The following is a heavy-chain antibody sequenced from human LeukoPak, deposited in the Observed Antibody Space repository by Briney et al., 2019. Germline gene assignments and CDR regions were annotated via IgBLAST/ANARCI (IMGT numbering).Heavy chain of an antibody. CDR3: AKDGYTYGQPFDY. J-gene: IGHJ4*02. Sequence: PGGSLRLSCAASGFTFSSYGMHWLRQAPGKGLECVAVISYDGSNKYYADSVKGRFTISRDNSKNTLYLQMNSLRAEDTAVYYCAKDGYTYGQPFDYWGQGTLVTVSS. D-gene: IGHD5-18*01. CDR1: GFTFSSYG. CDR2: ISYDGSNK. V-gene: IGHV3-30*18.